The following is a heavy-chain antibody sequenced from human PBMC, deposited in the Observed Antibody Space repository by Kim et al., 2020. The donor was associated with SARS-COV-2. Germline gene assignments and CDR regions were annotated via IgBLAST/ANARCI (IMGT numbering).Heavy chain of an antibody. D-gene: IGHD3-10*01. CDR3: ARLMVRGVCDY. Sequence: SETLSLTCTVSGGSISSSSYYWGWIRQPPGKGLEWIGSIYYSGSTYYNPSLKSRVTISVDTSKNQFSLKLSSVTAADTAVYYCARLMVRGVCDYWGQGTL. J-gene: IGHJ4*02. CDR2: IYYSGST. CDR1: GGSISSSSYY. V-gene: IGHV4-39*01.